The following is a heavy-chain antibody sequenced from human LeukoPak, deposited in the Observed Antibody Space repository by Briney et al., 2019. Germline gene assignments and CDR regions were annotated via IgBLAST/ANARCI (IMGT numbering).Heavy chain of an antibody. CDR3: ARESESSGWVKYFDY. Sequence: PGGSLRLPCAASGFTFSSYSMNWVRQAPGKGLEWVSSISSSSSYIYYADSVKGRFTISRDNAKNSLYLQMNSLRAEDTAVYYCARESESSGWVKYFDYWGQGTLVTVSS. CDR1: GFTFSSYS. D-gene: IGHD6-19*01. CDR2: ISSSSSYI. J-gene: IGHJ4*02. V-gene: IGHV3-21*01.